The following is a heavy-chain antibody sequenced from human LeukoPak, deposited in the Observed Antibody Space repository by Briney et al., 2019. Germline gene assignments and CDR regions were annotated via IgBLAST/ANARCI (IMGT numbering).Heavy chain of an antibody. D-gene: IGHD3-3*01. CDR3: ARVTGYDFWSGYSRGYFDY. V-gene: IGHV4-59*11. CDR1: GGSISSHY. CDR2: IYYSGST. J-gene: IGHJ4*02. Sequence: SETLSLTCTVSGGSISSHYWSWIRQPPGKGPEWIGYIYYSGSTNYNPSLKSRVTISVDTSKNQFSLKLSSVTAADTAVYYCARVTGYDFWSGYSRGYFDYWGQGTLVTVSS.